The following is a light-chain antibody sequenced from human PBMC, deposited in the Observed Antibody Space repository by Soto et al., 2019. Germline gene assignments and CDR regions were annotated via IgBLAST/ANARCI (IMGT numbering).Light chain of an antibody. CDR3: QQSYSTLTWT. CDR2: AAS. J-gene: IGKJ1*01. CDR1: QSISLS. V-gene: IGKV1-39*01. Sequence: DIRMYHSPSTLSAFVGDRVTITCRASQSISLSLAWYQQKPGKAPDLLISAASSLQSGVPSRFSGSGSGTDFTLTISSLQPEDFATYYCQQSYSTLTWTFGQGTKVDIK.